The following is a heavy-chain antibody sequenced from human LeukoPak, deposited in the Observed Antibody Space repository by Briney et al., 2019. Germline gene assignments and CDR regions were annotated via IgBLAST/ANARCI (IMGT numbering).Heavy chain of an antibody. V-gene: IGHV3-11*01. CDR1: GFTFSDYY. J-gene: IGHJ4*02. CDR2: MSSSGTTI. CDR3: AKWSWSLHFDY. Sequence: GGSLRLSCAASGFTFSDYYMNWIRQAPGKGLECVSYMSSSGTTIYYADSVKGRFTISRDNAKNSLYLQMNSLRAEDTAVYYCAKWSWSLHFDYWGQGTLVTVSS. D-gene: IGHD6-13*01.